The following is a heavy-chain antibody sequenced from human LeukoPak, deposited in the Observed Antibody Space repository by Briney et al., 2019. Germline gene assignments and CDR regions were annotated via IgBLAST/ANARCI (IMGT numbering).Heavy chain of an antibody. Sequence: PGESLKISCKGSGYSFTSYWIGWVRQMPGKGLEWMGIIYPGDSDTRYSPSFQGQVTISADKSISTAYLQWSSLKASDTAMYYCARRAQIAVAGIYNYFDYWDQGTLVTVSS. CDR2: IYPGDSDT. CDR1: GYSFTSYW. V-gene: IGHV5-51*01. D-gene: IGHD6-19*01. CDR3: ARRAQIAVAGIYNYFDY. J-gene: IGHJ4*02.